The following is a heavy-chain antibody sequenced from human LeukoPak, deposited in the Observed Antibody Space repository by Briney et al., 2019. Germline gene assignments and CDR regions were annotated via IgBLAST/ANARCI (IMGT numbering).Heavy chain of an antibody. J-gene: IGHJ3*02. CDR2: IKQDGSEK. CDR1: GFTFSSYW. Sequence: GGSLRLSCAASGFTFSSYWMSWVRQAPGKGLEWVANIKQDGSEKYYVDSVKGRFTISRDNAKNSLYLQMNSLRAEDTAVYYCARDLNYYDSSGYSYGAFDIWGQGTMVTVSS. V-gene: IGHV3-7*01. D-gene: IGHD3-22*01. CDR3: ARDLNYYDSSGYSYGAFDI.